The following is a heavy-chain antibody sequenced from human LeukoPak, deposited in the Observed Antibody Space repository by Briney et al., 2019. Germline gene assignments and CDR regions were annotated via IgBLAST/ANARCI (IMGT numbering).Heavy chain of an antibody. Sequence: TGGSLRLSCAASGFTFSSYAMHWVRQAPGKGLEYVSAISSNGGSTYYANSVKGRFTISRDNSKNTLYLQMGSLRAEDMAVYYCARVWIQLQDCGGDCYYLDDWGQGTLVTVSS. D-gene: IGHD2-21*02. CDR2: ISSNGGST. J-gene: IGHJ4*02. CDR3: ARVWIQLQDCGGDCYYLDD. V-gene: IGHV3-64*01. CDR1: GFTFSSYA.